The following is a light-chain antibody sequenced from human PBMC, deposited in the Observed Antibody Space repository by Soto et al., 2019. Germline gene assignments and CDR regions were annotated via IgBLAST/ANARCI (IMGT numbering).Light chain of an antibody. CDR1: HYVYSN. V-gene: IGKV3-15*01. CDR3: QQYHNLWT. CDR2: RAS. J-gene: IGKJ1*01. Sequence: EIVMTQSPSTLSVSPGERATLSCTASHYVYSNVAWFQQRPGQAPRLLIYRASTRATGTPARFSGSGSGTEFTLTITSLQSEDFALYYCQQYHNLWTFGRRSKVDI.